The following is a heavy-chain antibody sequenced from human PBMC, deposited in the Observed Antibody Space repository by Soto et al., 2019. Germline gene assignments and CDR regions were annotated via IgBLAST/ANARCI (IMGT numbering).Heavy chain of an antibody. V-gene: IGHV4-4*02. J-gene: IGHJ6*02. CDR2: IYHSGTF. D-gene: IGHD2-2*01. Sequence: QVRLQESGPGLVEPSGTLSLTCAVSGDSVSSSSCWSWVRQAPGKGLEWIGEIYHSGTFNYNPFLASRVSGSVDTSRNQLALNLKSVTAADTAVYYCVRSVPAATWQYSGMDVWGQGTTVTVSS. CDR3: VRSVPAATWQYSGMDV. CDR1: GDSVSSSSC.